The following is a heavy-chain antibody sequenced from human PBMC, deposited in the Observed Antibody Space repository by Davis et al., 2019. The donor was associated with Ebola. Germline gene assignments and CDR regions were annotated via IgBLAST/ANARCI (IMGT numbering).Heavy chain of an antibody. CDR1: GESFSGYY. D-gene: IGHD5-12*01. V-gene: IGHV4-34*01. CDR3: ARGSGWLRSNWFDP. J-gene: IGHJ5*02. CDR2: INHSRST. Sequence: SETLSLTCAVYGESFSGYYWTWIRQPPGKGLEWIGEINHSRSTNYNPSLKSRVTISVDTSKNQFSLKLSSVTAADTAVYYCARGSGWLRSNWFDPWGQGTLVTVSS.